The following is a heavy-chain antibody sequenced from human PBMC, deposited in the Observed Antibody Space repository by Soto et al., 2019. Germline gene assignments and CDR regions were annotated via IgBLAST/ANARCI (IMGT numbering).Heavy chain of an antibody. CDR2: INAGNGNT. D-gene: IGHD3-10*01. V-gene: IGHV1-3*01. J-gene: IGHJ4*02. CDR1: GYTFTSYA. CDR3: ARAPIDGAPPRY. Sequence: QVQLVQSGAEVKKPGASVKVSCKASGYTFTSYAMHWVRQAPGQRLEWMGWINAGNGNTKYSQKFQGRVTITRDTSASTAYMELSSLRSEDTAVYYCARAPIDGAPPRYWGQGTXVXXSS.